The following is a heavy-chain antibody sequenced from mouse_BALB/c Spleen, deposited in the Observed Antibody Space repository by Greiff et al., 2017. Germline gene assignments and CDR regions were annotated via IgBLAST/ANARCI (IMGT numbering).Heavy chain of an antibody. V-gene: IGHV5-6-4*01. CDR3: TREYGNDEAMDY. CDR1: GFTFSSYT. Sequence: EVKLVESGAGLVKPGGSLKLSCAASGFTFSSYTMSWVRQTPEKRLEWVATISSGGSYTYYPDSVKGRFTISRDNAKNTLYLQMSSLKSEDTAMYYCTREYGNDEAMDYWGQGTSVTVAS. J-gene: IGHJ4*01. CDR2: ISSGGSYT. D-gene: IGHD2-10*02.